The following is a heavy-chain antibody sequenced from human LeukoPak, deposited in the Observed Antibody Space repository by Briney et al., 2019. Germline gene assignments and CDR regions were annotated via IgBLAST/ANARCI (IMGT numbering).Heavy chain of an antibody. CDR1: GYKFSSFG. V-gene: IGHV1-18*01. CDR2: TSTKSDDT. D-gene: IGHD6-19*01. Sequence: ASVTVSCKASGYKFSSFGISWVRQAPGQGLEWMGWTSTKSDDTNLAQKFQDRVTMTRDTSTNTVYMELRRLRSDDTAVYFCARDWDTSGGRGQNCFDPWGQGTLVIVSS. J-gene: IGHJ5*02. CDR3: ARDWDTSGGRGQNCFDP.